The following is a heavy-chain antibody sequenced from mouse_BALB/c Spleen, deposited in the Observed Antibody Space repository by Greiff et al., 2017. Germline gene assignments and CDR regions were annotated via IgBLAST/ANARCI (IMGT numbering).Heavy chain of an antibody. V-gene: IGHV5-17*02. CDR1: GFTFSSFG. Sequence: EVHLVESGGGLVQPGGSRKLSCAASGFTFSSFGMHWVRQAPEKGLEWVAYISSGSSTIYYADTVKGRFTISRDNPKNTLFLQMTSLRSEDTAMYYCARGRRYDEGYAMDYWGQGTSVTVSS. J-gene: IGHJ4*01. CDR3: ARGRRYDEGYAMDY. D-gene: IGHD2-14*01. CDR2: ISSGSSTI.